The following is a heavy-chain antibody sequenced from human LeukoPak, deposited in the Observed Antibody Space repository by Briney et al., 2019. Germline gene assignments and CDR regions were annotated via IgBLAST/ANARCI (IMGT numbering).Heavy chain of an antibody. J-gene: IGHJ3*02. CDR2: ISSSSSYI. V-gene: IGHV3-21*01. Sequence: KTGGSLRLSCAASGFTFSSYSMNWVRQAPGKGLEWVSSISSSSSYIYYADSVKGRFTISRDNSKNTLYLQMNSLRAEDTAVYYCAALIVGARNAFDIWGQGTMVTVSS. D-gene: IGHD1-26*01. CDR3: AALIVGARNAFDI. CDR1: GFTFSSYS.